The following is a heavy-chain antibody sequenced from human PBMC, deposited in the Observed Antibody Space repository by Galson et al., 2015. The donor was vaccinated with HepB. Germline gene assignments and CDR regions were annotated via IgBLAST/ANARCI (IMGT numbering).Heavy chain of an antibody. V-gene: IGHV3-30*04. CDR3: ARGPRDGYTGY. CDR1: GFTFSSYA. D-gene: IGHD5-24*01. J-gene: IGHJ4*02. Sequence: SLRLSCAASGFTFSSYAMHWVRQAPGKGLEWVAVISYDGSNKYYADSVKGRFTISRDNSKNTLYLQMNSLRAEDTAVYYCARGPRDGYTGYWGQGTLVTVSS. CDR2: ISYDGSNK.